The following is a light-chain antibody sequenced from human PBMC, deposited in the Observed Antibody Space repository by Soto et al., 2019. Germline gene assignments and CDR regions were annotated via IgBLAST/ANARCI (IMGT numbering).Light chain of an antibody. J-gene: IGKJ5*01. V-gene: IGKV3-11*01. CDR1: RSVSSN. Sequence: SRSVSSNLAWYQQKPGQAPRLLIYGASTRATGIPARFSGSASGTALSLTSTSLAPAAFAVFFCQQRSHSATVRLAHGTRLEI. CDR2: GAS. CDR3: QQRSHSATVR.